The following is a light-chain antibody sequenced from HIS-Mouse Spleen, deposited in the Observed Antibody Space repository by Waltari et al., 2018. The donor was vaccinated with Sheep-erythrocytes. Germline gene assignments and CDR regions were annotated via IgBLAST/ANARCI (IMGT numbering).Light chain of an antibody. CDR2: EVS. Sequence: QSALTQPPSASGSPGRSVTISCAGTSSNVGGCNYVYWYQQHPGKAPKLMIYEVSKRPSGVPDRFSGSKSGNTASLTVSGLQAEDEADYYCSSYAGSNNWVFGGGTKLTVL. CDR3: SSYAGSNNWV. CDR1: SSNVGGCNY. V-gene: IGLV2-8*01. J-gene: IGLJ3*02.